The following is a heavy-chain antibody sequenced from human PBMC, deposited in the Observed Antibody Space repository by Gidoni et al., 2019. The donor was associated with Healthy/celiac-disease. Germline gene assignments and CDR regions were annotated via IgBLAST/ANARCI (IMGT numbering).Heavy chain of an antibody. CDR3: ARSSTDERSGYYYYYMDV. D-gene: IGHD3-22*01. J-gene: IGHJ6*03. CDR2: INPNSGGT. Sequence: QVQLVQSGAEVKKPGASVKVSCKASGYTFTGYYMHWVRQAPGQGLEWMGWINPNSGGTNYAQKFQGRVTMTRDTSISTAYMELSRLRSDDTAVYYCARSSTDERSGYYYYYMDVWGKGTTVTVSS. CDR1: GYTFTGYY. V-gene: IGHV1-2*02.